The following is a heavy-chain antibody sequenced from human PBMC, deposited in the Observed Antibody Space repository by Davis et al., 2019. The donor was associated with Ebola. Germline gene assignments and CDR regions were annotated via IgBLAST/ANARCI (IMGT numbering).Heavy chain of an antibody. D-gene: IGHD2-8*02. CDR3: ARGAISVLVVYAHDAFDI. CDR2: INPNSGGT. V-gene: IGHV1-2*02. J-gene: IGHJ3*02. CDR1: GYTFTGYY. Sequence: ASVKVSCKASGYTFTGYYMHWVRQAPGQGLEWMGWINPNSGGTNYAQKFQGRVTMTRDTSISTAYMELSRLRSDDTAVYYCARGAISVLVVYAHDAFDIWGQGTMVTVSS.